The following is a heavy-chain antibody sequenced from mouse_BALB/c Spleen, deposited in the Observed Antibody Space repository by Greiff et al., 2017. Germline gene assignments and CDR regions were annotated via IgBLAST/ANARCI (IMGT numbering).Heavy chain of an antibody. CDR3: ASGTMGLRGAY. CDR2: INPYNDGT. J-gene: IGHJ3*01. CDR1: GYTFTSYV. V-gene: IGHV1-14*01. D-gene: IGHD2-4*01. Sequence: VQLQQSGPELVKPGASVKMSCKASGYTFTSYVMHWVKQKPGQGLEWIGYINPYNDGTKYNEKFKGKATLTSDKSSSSAYMELSSLTSEDSAVYYCASGTMGLRGAYWGQGTLVTVSA.